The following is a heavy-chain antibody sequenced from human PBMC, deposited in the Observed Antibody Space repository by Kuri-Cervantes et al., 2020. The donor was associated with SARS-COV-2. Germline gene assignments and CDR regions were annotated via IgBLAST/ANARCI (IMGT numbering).Heavy chain of an antibody. Sequence: ASVKVSCKVSGYTLTELSMHWVRQAPGKGLEWMGGFDPEDGETIYAQKFQGRATMTEDTSTDTAYMELSSLRSEDTAVYYCATSPALFGPTRSFDYWGQGTLVTVSS. CDR3: ATSPALFGPTRSFDY. D-gene: IGHD3/OR15-3a*01. CDR1: GYTLTELS. V-gene: IGHV1-24*01. J-gene: IGHJ4*02. CDR2: FDPEDGET.